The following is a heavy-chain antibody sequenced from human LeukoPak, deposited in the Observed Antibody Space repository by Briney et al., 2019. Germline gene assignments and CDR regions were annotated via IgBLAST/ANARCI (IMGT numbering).Heavy chain of an antibody. J-gene: IGHJ4*02. D-gene: IGHD5-18*01. Sequence: SETLPLTCAVSGYSISSGYYWGWTRQPPGKGPEWIGSIDQSGSTYYNPSLKSRVTISVDTSRNQFSLKLRFVTAADTAVYYCARGDFYNYGKPFDSWGQGIMVTISS. CDR1: GYSISSGYY. CDR3: ARGDFYNYGKPFDS. CDR2: IDQSGST. V-gene: IGHV4-38-2*01.